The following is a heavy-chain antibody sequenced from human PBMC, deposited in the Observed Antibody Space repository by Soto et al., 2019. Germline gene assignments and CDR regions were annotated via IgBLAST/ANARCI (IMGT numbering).Heavy chain of an antibody. J-gene: IGHJ4*02. Sequence: QVQLVQSGAEVKKPGASVKVSCKASGYTFTSYGISWVRQAPGQGLEWMGWISAYNGNTNYALKLQGRVTMTTDTSTSTAYMELRSLRSDDTAVYYCARDWKVYCSGGSCYPDYWGQGTLVTVSS. V-gene: IGHV1-18*01. CDR1: GYTFTSYG. CDR2: ISAYNGNT. D-gene: IGHD2-15*01. CDR3: ARDWKVYCSGGSCYPDY.